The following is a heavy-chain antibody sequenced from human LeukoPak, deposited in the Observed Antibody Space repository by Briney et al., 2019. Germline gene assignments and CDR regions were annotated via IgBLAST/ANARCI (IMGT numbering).Heavy chain of an antibody. CDR3: ARDVVLRYFDWFRVGY. J-gene: IGHJ4*02. CDR1: GFTFSDYY. D-gene: IGHD3-9*01. V-gene: IGHV3-69-1*02. CDR2: ISSSSTI. Sequence: GGSLRLSCAASGFTFSDYYMNWVRQAPGKGLEGVSSISSSSTIYYADSVKGRFTISRDNAKNSLYLQMNSLRAEDTAVYYCARDVVLRYFDWFRVGYWGQGTLVTVSS.